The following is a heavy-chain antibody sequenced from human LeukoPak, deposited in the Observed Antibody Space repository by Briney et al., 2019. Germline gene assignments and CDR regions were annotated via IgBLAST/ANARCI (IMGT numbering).Heavy chain of an antibody. V-gene: IGHV3-48*01. CDR2: ISRSSTTI. J-gene: IGHJ4*02. D-gene: IGHD3-22*01. CDR3: ARGGYYDSSGYPPEY. Sequence: PGGSLRLSCAASGFTFSSYGMNCVSQAPGKGLEWVSYISRSSTTIYYADSVKGRFTISRDNAKDSLYLQMNSLRAEDTAVYYCARGGYYDSSGYPPEYWGQGTLVTVSS. CDR1: GFTFSSYG.